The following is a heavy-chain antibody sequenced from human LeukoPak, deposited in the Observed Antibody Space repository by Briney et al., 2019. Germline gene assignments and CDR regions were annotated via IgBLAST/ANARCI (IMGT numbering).Heavy chain of an antibody. CDR2: INWNGGST. Sequence: GGSLRLSCAASGFTFDDYGMSWVRQAPGKGLEWVSGINWNGGSTGYADSVKGRFTISRDNAKNSLYLQMNSLRAEDTALYYCARDLYSSGWNDAFDIWGQGTMVTVSS. CDR1: GFTFDDYG. D-gene: IGHD6-19*01. CDR3: ARDLYSSGWNDAFDI. V-gene: IGHV3-20*04. J-gene: IGHJ3*02.